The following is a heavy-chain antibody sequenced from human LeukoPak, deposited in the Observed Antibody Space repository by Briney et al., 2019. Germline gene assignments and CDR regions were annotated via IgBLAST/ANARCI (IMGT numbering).Heavy chain of an antibody. D-gene: IGHD3-9*01. J-gene: IGHJ4*02. V-gene: IGHV1-2*02. CDR2: INPNSGGT. CDR1: GYTFTGYY. Sequence: GASVKVSCKASGYTFTGYYMHWVRQAPGQGLEWMGWINPNSGGTNYAQKFQGRVTMTRDTSISTAYMELSRLRSDDTAVYYCARANHGGYFDWLFDYWGQGTLVTVSS. CDR3: ARANHGGYFDWLFDY.